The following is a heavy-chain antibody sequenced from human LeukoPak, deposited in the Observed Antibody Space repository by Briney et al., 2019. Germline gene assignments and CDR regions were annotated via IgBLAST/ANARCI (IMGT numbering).Heavy chain of an antibody. D-gene: IGHD3-10*01. CDR1: GFTFSNYA. CDR3: ARGDGLWFGELFTY. J-gene: IGHJ4*02. Sequence: GGSLRLSCAASGFTFSNYAMSWARQAPGKGLEWVSSFTVSGGNTHYADSVKGLCTISRDNSKNTLYLQINNLRAEDTAVYYCARGDGLWFGELFTYWGQGTPVTVSS. CDR2: FTVSGGNT. V-gene: IGHV3-23*01.